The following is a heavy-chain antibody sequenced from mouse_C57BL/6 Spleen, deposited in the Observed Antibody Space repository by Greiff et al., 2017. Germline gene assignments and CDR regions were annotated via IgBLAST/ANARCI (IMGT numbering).Heavy chain of an antibody. Sequence: VQLQQSGPELVKPGASVKISCKASGYSFTGYYMNWVKQSPEKRLEWIGTINPSTSGTTYNQKFKAKATLTVDKSSSTAYMQLKSLTSEDSAVYCCANYYGSSYLAYWGQGTLVTVSA. CDR3: ANYYGSSYLAY. CDR1: GYSFTGYY. J-gene: IGHJ3*01. V-gene: IGHV1-42*01. D-gene: IGHD1-1*01. CDR2: INPSTSGT.